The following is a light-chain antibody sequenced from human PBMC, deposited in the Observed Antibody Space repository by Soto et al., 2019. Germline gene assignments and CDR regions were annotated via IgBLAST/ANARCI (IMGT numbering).Light chain of an antibody. J-gene: IGKJ5*01. CDR1: QRVSSY. V-gene: IGKV3-11*01. CDR3: QQRSNWIT. Sequence: MALTQSPDTLSLSPGERATLSCRASQRVSSYLAWYQQKPGQAPRLLIYDASNRATGIPARFSGSGSGTDFTLTISSLEPEDFAVYYCQQRSNWITFGQGTRLEI. CDR2: DAS.